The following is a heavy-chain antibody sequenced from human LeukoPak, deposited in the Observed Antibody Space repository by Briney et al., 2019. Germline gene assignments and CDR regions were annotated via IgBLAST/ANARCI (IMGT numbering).Heavy chain of an antibody. D-gene: IGHD3-10*01. CDR1: GYSISSGYY. Sequence: SETLSLTCTVSGYSISSGYYWGWIRQPPGKGLEWIGTIFHSGSTYSNPSLKSRVTLSVGTSKNQFSLKVTSVTAADTAVYFCARIWFGLRRLYYFDYWGQGTLVTVSS. V-gene: IGHV4-38-2*02. CDR2: IFHSGST. CDR3: ARIWFGLRRLYYFDY. J-gene: IGHJ4*02.